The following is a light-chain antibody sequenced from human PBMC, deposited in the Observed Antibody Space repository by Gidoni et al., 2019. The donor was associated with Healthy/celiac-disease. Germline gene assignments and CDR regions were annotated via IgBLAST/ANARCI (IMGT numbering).Light chain of an antibody. V-gene: IGKV1-39*01. J-gene: IGKJ2*01. CDR2: AAS. CDR1: QSISRY. CDR3: QQSYSTLRST. Sequence: DSHMTQSLSSLSASVGDRVTIPSRARQSISRYLNWYQQKPRKAPQLLIYAASSLQSGVPSRCSGSGSGTNVTLTISSLQPEDFATSYCQQSYSTLRSTFGQGTKLEIK.